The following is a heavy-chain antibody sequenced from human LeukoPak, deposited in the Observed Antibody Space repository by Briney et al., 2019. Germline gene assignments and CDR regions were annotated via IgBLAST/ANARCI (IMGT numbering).Heavy chain of an antibody. J-gene: IGHJ4*02. D-gene: IGHD6-19*01. V-gene: IGHV3-30*18. Sequence: PGGSLRLSCAASGFTFSSYGMHWVRQAPGKGLEWVAVISYDGSNKYYADSVKGRFTISRDNSKYTLYLQMNSLRAEDTAVYYCAKSGPAGGWYIDYWGQGTLVAVSS. CDR3: AKSGPAGGWYIDY. CDR1: GFTFSSYG. CDR2: ISYDGSNK.